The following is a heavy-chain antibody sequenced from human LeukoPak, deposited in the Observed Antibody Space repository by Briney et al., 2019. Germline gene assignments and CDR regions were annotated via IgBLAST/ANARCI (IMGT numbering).Heavy chain of an antibody. J-gene: IGHJ6*02. D-gene: IGHD3-3*01. CDR1: GYTFTSYD. V-gene: IGHV1-8*01. Sequence: GASVKVSCRASGYTFTSYDINWVRQATGQGLEWMGWMYPNSGNTGYAQKFQGRVTMTRNTSISAAYMELSSLRSEDTAVYYCARGGSDFWSGYPYYYYYYGMDVWGQGTTVTVSS. CDR3: ARGGSDFWSGYPYYYYYYGMDV. CDR2: MYPNSGNT.